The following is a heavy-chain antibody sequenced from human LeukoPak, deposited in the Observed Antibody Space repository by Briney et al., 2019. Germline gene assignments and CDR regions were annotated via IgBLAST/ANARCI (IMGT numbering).Heavy chain of an antibody. Sequence: GGSLRLSCAASGFTFSGSAMHWVRQSSGKGLEWVGHIDKKDNLYATAYAESVKGRFTISRDDSKDTAFLHMDSLKTEDTALYYCTRDRGTYNWFDPWGQGTLVTVSS. V-gene: IGHV3-73*01. CDR1: GFTFSGSA. CDR2: IDKKDNLYAT. CDR3: TRDRGTYNWFDP. J-gene: IGHJ5*02. D-gene: IGHD2-15*01.